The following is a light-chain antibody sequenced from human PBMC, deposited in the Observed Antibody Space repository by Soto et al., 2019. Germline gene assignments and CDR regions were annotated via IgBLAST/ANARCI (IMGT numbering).Light chain of an antibody. J-gene: IGLJ1*01. CDR2: DTS. CDR3: LLSYSHAGV. Sequence: QAVVTQEPSLTVSPGGTVTLTCGSSTGAVTSGHYPYWFQQKPGQAPRTLIYDTSNKHSWTPARFSGSLLGGKAALTLSGALPEDEAEHYSLLSYSHAGVFGTGTNLTVL. CDR1: TGAVTSGHY. V-gene: IGLV7-46*01.